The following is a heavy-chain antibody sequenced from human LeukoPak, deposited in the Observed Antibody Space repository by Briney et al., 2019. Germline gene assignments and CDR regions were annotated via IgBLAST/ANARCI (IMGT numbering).Heavy chain of an antibody. CDR2: ISSSGSTI. Sequence: PGGSLRLSCAASGFTFSDYYMSWIRQAPGKGLEWVSYISSSGSTIYYADSVKGRFTISRDNAKNSLYLQMNSLRAEDTAVYYCATDMITFGGVISLDYWGQGTLVTVSS. CDR1: GFTFSDYY. D-gene: IGHD3-16*02. CDR3: ATDMITFGGVISLDY. J-gene: IGHJ4*02. V-gene: IGHV3-11*01.